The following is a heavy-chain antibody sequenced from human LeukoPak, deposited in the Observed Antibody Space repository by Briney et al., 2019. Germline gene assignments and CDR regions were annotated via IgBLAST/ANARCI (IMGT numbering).Heavy chain of an antibody. V-gene: IGHV2-5*01. CDR2: IYWNDDK. CDR1: GFSLCTSGVG. CDR3: AHNGVYCSSTSCYDY. J-gene: IGHJ4*02. Sequence: SGPTLVNPTQTLTLTCTFSGFSLCTSGVGVGWIRQPPGKALEWLALIYWNDDKRYSPSLKSRLTITKDTSKNQVVLTMTNMDPVDTATYYCAHNGVYCSSTSCYDYWGQGTLVTVSS. D-gene: IGHD2-2*01.